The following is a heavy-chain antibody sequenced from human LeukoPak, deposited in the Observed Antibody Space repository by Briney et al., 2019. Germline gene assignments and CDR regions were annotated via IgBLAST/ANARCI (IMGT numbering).Heavy chain of an antibody. V-gene: IGHV1-2*02. D-gene: IGHD1-26*01. Sequence: ASVKVSCKASGYTLTDYQMHWVRQAPGQGLEWMGWINPKSGATTYARNFQGGVAMTRDTSINIVYMGLNRLRSDDTAVYYCARDPSDHHTTDYYGGWLDPWGQGTLVTVSS. J-gene: IGHJ5*02. CDR1: GYTLTDYQ. CDR2: INPKSGAT. CDR3: ARDPSDHHTTDYYGGWLDP.